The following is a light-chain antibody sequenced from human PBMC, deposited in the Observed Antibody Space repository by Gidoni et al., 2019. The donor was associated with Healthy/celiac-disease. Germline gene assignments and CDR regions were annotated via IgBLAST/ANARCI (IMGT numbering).Light chain of an antibody. CDR1: QDISNY. CDR2: DAS. CDR3: QQYDNLSIT. Sequence: DIQMTQSPSSLSASVGDRVTITCQASQDISNYLNCYQQKPGKAPKLLIYDASNLETGVPSRFSGSGSGTDFTFTISSLQPEDIATYYCQQYDNLSITFXXXTRLEIK. V-gene: IGKV1-33*01. J-gene: IGKJ5*01.